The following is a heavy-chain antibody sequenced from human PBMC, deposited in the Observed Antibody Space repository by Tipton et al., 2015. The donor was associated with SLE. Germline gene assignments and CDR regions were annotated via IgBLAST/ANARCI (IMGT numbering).Heavy chain of an antibody. V-gene: IGHV4-59*08. J-gene: IGHJ4*02. D-gene: IGHD3-22*01. CDR2: IYYSGST. Sequence: TLSLTCTVSGGSISSYYWSWIRQPPGKGLEWIGYIYYSGSTNYNPSLKSRVTISVDTSKNQFSLKLSSVTAADTAVYYCARSAYYYDSSGYYYWGQGTLVTDS. CDR1: GGSISSYY. CDR3: ARSAYYYDSSGYYY.